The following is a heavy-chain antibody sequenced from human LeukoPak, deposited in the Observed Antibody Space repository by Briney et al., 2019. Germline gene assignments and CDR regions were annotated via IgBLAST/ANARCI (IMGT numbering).Heavy chain of an antibody. CDR3: ARSYYSGGYDFRLDQ. D-gene: IGHD5-12*01. V-gene: IGHV3-66*01. Sequence: PGGSLRLSCAASGFTVSSNYMSWVRQAPGKGLEWVSFIYSGGITYYADSVKGRFIISRDNSKNTLYLQMNTLRAEDTAVYYCARSYYSGGYDFRLDQWGQGTLVTVSS. J-gene: IGHJ4*02. CDR1: GFTVSSNY. CDR2: IYSGGIT.